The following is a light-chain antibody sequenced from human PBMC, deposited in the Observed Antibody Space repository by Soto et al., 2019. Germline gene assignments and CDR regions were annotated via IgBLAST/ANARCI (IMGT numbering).Light chain of an antibody. CDR1: QSISSW. J-gene: IGKJ1*01. CDR3: QQYNSSSST. Sequence: DIQMTQSPSTLSASVGDRVTITCRASQSISSWLAWYQQNPGKAPKLLIYDASSLESGVPSRFSGSGSGTEFTLTISSLQPDDFATYYCQQYNSSSSTFGQGTKVEIK. V-gene: IGKV1-5*01. CDR2: DAS.